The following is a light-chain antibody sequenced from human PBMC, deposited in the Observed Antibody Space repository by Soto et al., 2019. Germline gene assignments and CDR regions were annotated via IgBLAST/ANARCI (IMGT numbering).Light chain of an antibody. CDR1: SSDVGGYNF. V-gene: IGLV2-14*03. CDR2: DVS. CDR3: KSYTTSSTYV. Sequence: QPALTQPASVSGSPGQSVTISCTGTSSDVGGYNFVSWYQHHPGKAPKLMIYDVSNRPSGVSNRFSGSKSGNTASLTISGLQAEDEADYYCKSYTTSSTYVFGTGTKLTVL. J-gene: IGLJ1*01.